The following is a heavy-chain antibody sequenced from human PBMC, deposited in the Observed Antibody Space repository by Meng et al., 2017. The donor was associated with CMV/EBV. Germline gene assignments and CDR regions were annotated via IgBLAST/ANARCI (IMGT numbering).Heavy chain of an antibody. D-gene: IGHD3-3*01. CDR3: ARHVHDFWSGYYPPYYYYGMDV. CDR2: IYYSGST. V-gene: IGHV4-39*01. J-gene: IGHJ6*02. Sequence: GSLRLSCTVSGGSISSSSYYWGWIRQPPGTGLEWIGSIYYSGSTYYNPSLKSRVTISVDTSKNQFSLKLSSVTAADTAVYYCARHVHDFWSGYYPPYYYYGMDVWGQGTTVTVSS. CDR1: GGSISSSSYY.